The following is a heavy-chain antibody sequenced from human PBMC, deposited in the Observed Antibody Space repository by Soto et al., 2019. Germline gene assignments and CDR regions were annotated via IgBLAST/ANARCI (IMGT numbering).Heavy chain of an antibody. Sequence: EVQLVESGGGLVKPGGSLRLSCAASGVSFSYVWMNWVRQAPGKGLEWVGRIKSKTDGGTTVYAAPVKGRFTISRDDSTNTLYLQMNSLKTEDTAVYYCSTGRDDLLYWGQGTLVTVS. CDR1: GVSFSYVW. CDR3: STGRDDLLY. J-gene: IGHJ4*02. CDR2: IKSKTDGGTT. D-gene: IGHD2-15*01. V-gene: IGHV3-15*07.